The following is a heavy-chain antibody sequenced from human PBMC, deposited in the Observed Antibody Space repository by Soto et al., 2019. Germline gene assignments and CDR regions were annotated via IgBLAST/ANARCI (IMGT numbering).Heavy chain of an antibody. V-gene: IGHV1-69*06. D-gene: IGHD3-3*01. Sequence: SVNVSCKASRCTFRSHPISWVRQTPAQGREWMGGIIPIFGTANYAQKFQGRVTITADKSTSTAYMELSSLRSEDTAVYYWAGVEVSTIFGVVNPNSYYYQGMDVWGQGTTVTVSS. J-gene: IGHJ6*02. CDR2: IIPIFGTA. CDR1: RCTFRSHP. CDR3: AGVEVSTIFGVVNPNSYYYQGMDV.